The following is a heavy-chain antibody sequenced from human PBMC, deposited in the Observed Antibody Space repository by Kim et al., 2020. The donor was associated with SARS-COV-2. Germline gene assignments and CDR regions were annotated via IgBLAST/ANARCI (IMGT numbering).Heavy chain of an antibody. CDR1: GFTFSSYA. CDR2: ISYDGSNK. V-gene: IGHV3-30-3*01. Sequence: GGSLRLSCAASGFTFSSYAMHWVRQAPGKGLEWVAVISYDGSNKHHADAVKGRFTSSRDNYKNTLYLQMSSLGGEDTAVYYCARDSDRIAVYFFAYWGQGTLVSVSS. J-gene: IGHJ4*02. D-gene: IGHD2-15*01. CDR3: ARDSDRIAVYFFAY.